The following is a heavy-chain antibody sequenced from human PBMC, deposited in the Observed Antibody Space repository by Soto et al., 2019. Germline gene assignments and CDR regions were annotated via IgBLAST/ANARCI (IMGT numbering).Heavy chain of an antibody. CDR2: ISGSGGST. V-gene: IGHV3-23*01. CDR1: GFTFSSYA. D-gene: IGHD3-22*01. CDR3: VKGAIGDSSGYYFDY. J-gene: IGHJ4*02. Sequence: GGSLRLSCAASGFTFSSYAMSWVRQAPGKGLEWVSAISGSGGSTYYADSVKGRFTISRDNSKNTLYLQMNSLRAEDTAVYYCVKGAIGDSSGYYFDYWGQGTLVTVSS.